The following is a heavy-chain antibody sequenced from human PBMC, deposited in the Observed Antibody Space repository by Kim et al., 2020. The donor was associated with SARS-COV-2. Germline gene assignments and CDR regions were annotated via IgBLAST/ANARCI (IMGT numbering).Heavy chain of an antibody. CDR3: ARGPPRGATITSTPLYF. D-gene: IGHD5-12*01. CDR1: GGSFSGYY. V-gene: IGHV4-34*01. J-gene: IGHJ4*01. CDR2: INHSGST. Sequence: SETLSLTCAVYGGSFSGYYWNWIRQPPGKGLEWIGEINHSGSTNYNPSLKIRVTISVDTSKTQFPLKLNSVSAAATAAYYCARGPPRGATITSTPLYF.